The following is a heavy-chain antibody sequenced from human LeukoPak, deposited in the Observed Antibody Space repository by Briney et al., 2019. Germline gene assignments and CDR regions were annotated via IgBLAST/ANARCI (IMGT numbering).Heavy chain of an antibody. CDR3: ARVGGRDRYQFGAFDI. V-gene: IGHV3-23*01. Sequence: GRCLRLSCALSGFTSSSYAVSWVRQPPGKGLEWVSAISGSVGSTYYADSVTGRFTPARDTSKHTLYLQMNSLRAEDTAVYDCARVGGRDRYQFGAFDIWGQGTMVTVSS. CDR1: GFTSSSYA. CDR2: ISGSVGST. J-gene: IGHJ3*02. D-gene: IGHD5-24*01.